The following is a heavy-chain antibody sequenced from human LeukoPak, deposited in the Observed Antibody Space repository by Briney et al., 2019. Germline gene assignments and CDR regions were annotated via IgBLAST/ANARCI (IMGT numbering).Heavy chain of an antibody. CDR1: GFTFSSYG. D-gene: IGHD4-17*01. J-gene: IGHJ4*02. CDR2: ISYDGSNK. Sequence: GRSLRLSCAASGFTFSSYGMHWVSQAPGKGLEWVAVISYDGSNKYYADSVKGRFTISRDNSKNTLYLQINSLRAEDTAVYYCAKDSGGYGDSLHFDYWGQGTLVTVSS. CDR3: AKDSGGYGDSLHFDY. V-gene: IGHV3-30*18.